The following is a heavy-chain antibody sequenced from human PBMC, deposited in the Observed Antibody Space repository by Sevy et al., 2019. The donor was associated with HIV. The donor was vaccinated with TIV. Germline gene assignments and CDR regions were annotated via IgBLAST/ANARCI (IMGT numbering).Heavy chain of an antibody. V-gene: IGHV3-48*01. CDR3: ARDLAVTGTTQGIDY. CDR2: ISSSSSTI. D-gene: IGHD1-1*01. J-gene: IGHJ4*02. CDR1: GFTFSSYS. Sequence: GGSLRLSCAASGFTFSSYSMNWVRQAPGKGLEWVSYISSSSSTIYYADSVKGRFTISRDNAKNSLYLQMNSLRAEDTAVYYCARDLAVTGTTQGIDYWGQGTLVTVSS.